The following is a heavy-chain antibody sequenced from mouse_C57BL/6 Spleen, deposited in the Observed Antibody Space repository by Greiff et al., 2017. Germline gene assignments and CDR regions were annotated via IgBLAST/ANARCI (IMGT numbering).Heavy chain of an antibody. J-gene: IGHJ2*01. CDR2: IYPGSGNT. Sequence: QVHVKQSGPELVKPGASVKISCTASGYSFTSYYIHWVKQRPGQGLEWIGWIYPGSGNTKYTEKFKGKATLTADTSSSTAYMQLSSLTSEGSAVYYCARPWPGGGSSYGYWGQGTTLTVSS. CDR3: ARPWPGGGSSYGY. D-gene: IGHD1-1*01. CDR1: GYSFTSYY. V-gene: IGHV1-66*01.